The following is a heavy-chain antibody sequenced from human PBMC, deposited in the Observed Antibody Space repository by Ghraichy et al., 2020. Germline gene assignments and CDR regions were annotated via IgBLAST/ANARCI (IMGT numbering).Heavy chain of an antibody. CDR1: GFTFSSYW. CDR3: ARERDSSGQPFDY. CDR2: IKQDGSEK. Sequence: GGSLRLSCAASGFTFSSYWMSWVRQAPGKGLEWVASIKQDGSEKFYVDSVKGRFTISRDNVKNSLFLQMNSLRAADTAVYYCARERDSSGQPFDYWGQGTLVTVSS. J-gene: IGHJ4*02. D-gene: IGHD3-22*01. V-gene: IGHV3-7*01.